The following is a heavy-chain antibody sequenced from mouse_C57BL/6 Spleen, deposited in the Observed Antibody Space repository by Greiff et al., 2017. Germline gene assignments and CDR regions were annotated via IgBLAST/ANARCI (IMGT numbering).Heavy chain of an antibody. CDR1: GYTFTSYW. J-gene: IGHJ3*01. D-gene: IGHD2-5*01. CDR2: IDPSDSYT. Sequence: VQLQQPGAELVMPGASVKLSCKASGYTFTSYWMHWVKQRPGQGLEWIGEIDPSDSYTNYNQKFKGKSTLTVDKSSSTAYMQLSSLTSEDSAVYYCARRDYSNLFAYWGQGTLVTVSA. CDR3: ARRDYSNLFAY. V-gene: IGHV1-69*01.